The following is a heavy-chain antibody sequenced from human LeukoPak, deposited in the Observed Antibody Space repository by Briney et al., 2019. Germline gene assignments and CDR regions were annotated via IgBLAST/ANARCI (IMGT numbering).Heavy chain of an antibody. Sequence: PGGSLRLSCAASGFTFSSYTMRWVRQAPGKGLEWVAVISYDGSNKYYADSVKGRFTISRDNSKNTLYLQMNSLRAEDTAVYYCARDRGPRIAVAGNSWFNPWGQGTLVTVSS. D-gene: IGHD6-19*01. V-gene: IGHV3-30*04. J-gene: IGHJ5*02. CDR2: ISYDGSNK. CDR1: GFTFSSYT. CDR3: ARDRGPRIAVAGNSWFNP.